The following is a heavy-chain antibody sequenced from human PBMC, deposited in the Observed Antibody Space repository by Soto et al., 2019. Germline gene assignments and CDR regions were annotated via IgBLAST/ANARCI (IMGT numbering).Heavy chain of an antibody. Sequence: PSETLSLTCTVSGGSISSYYWSWIRQPPGKGLEWIGYIYYSGSTNYNPSLKSRVTISVDTSKNQFSLKLSSVTAADTAVYYCARLIMGATLSYYYYSMDVWGQGTAVTVSS. V-gene: IGHV4-59*01. J-gene: IGHJ6*02. CDR1: GGSISSYY. CDR3: ARLIMGATLSYYYYSMDV. D-gene: IGHD1-26*01. CDR2: IYYSGST.